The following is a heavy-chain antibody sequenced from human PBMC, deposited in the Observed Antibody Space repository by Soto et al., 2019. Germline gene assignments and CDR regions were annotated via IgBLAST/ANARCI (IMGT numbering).Heavy chain of an antibody. CDR1: GGGNLRDYR. CDR2: IIPKLGSA. V-gene: IGHV1-69*13. CDR3: AREKGGFGELTTYYYYMDV. D-gene: IGHD3-10*01. J-gene: IGHJ6*03. Sequence: EASVKVSCKASGGGNLRDYRTTWVRRAPGQGLEWMGGIIPKLGSANYAQKFQGRVTITADESTNSVYMELRSLRSEDTAVYYCAREKGGFGELTTYYYYMDVWGKGTTVTVSS.